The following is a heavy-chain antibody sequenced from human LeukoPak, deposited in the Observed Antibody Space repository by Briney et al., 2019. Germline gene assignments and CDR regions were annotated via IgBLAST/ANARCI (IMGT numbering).Heavy chain of an antibody. D-gene: IGHD6-19*01. CDR1: GGTFSSYA. CDR2: IIPIFVTA. V-gene: IGHV1-69*05. J-gene: IGHJ4*02. Sequence: ASVKVSXKASGGTFSSYAISWVRQAPGQGLEWMGRIIPIFVTANYAQKFQGRVTITTDESTSTAYMELSSLRSEDTAVYYCARESTGYSSGWLYWGQGTLVTVSS. CDR3: ARESTGYSSGWLY.